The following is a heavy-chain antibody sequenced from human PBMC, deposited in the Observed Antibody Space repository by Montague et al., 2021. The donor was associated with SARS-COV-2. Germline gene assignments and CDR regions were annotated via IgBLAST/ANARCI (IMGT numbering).Heavy chain of an antibody. CDR1: GFTFSSYA. CDR2: ISGSGGST. D-gene: IGHD1-26*01. Sequence: SLRLSCAASGFTFSSYAMSWVRQAPGKGLEWVSAISGSGGSTYYADSVKGRFTISRDNSKNTLYQQMNSLRAEDTAVYYCAKDLGSYGDGDYWGQGTLVTVSS. J-gene: IGHJ4*02. CDR3: AKDLGSYGDGDY. V-gene: IGHV3-23*01.